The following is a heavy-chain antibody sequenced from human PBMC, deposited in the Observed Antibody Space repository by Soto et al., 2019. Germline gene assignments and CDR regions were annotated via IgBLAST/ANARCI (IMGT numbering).Heavy chain of an antibody. D-gene: IGHD3-9*01. Sequence: QVQLQESGPGLVKPSETLSLTCTVSGGSISSYYWSWIRQPPGKGLEWIGYIYYSGSSNYNPSLKCRVTISVDTSKNQFSLKLSSVTAADTAVYYCARHPDYDILTGFDYWGQGTLVTVSS. CDR3: ARHPDYDILTGFDY. J-gene: IGHJ4*02. CDR1: GGSISSYY. V-gene: IGHV4-59*08. CDR2: IYYSGSS.